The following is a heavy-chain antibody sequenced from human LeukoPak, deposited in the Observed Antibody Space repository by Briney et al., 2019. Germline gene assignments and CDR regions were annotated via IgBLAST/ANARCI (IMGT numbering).Heavy chain of an antibody. D-gene: IGHD3-22*01. V-gene: IGHV5-51*01. J-gene: IGHJ5*02. CDR3: ARPSGTPYYYDSSSPLDP. Sequence: ESLKISCKGSGYSFTSYWIGWVRQMPGKGLEWMGIIYPGDSDTRYSPSFQGQVTISADKSISTAYLQWSSLKASDTAMYYCARPSGTPYYYDSSSPLDPWGQGTLVTVSS. CDR2: IYPGDSDT. CDR1: GYSFTSYW.